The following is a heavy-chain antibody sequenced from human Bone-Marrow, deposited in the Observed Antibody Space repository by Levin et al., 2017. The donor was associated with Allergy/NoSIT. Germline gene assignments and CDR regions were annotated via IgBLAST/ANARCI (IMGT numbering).Heavy chain of an antibody. CDR2: VSTTGDRT. CDR1: GFTFSNYD. CDR3: ARRSEGSETLSSDY. V-gene: IGHV3-23*01. J-gene: IGHJ4*02. Sequence: QPGGSLRLSCAASGFTFSNYDMRWVRQAPGKGLEWVSTVSTTGDRTYYADSVKGRFTVSRDNSKNTAYLQMSGLRVEDTAVYYCARRSEGSETLSSDYWGQGTLVTVSS. D-gene: IGHD2/OR15-2a*01.